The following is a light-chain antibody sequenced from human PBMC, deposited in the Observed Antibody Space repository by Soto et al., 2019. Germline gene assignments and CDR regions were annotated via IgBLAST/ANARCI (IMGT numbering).Light chain of an antibody. CDR3: NSYSSTSTYV. CDR1: SSDVGGYNY. J-gene: IGLJ1*01. V-gene: IGLV2-14*03. CDR2: DVT. Sequence: QSALTQPASVSGSPGQSITISCTGTSSDVGGYNYVSWYQQHPGKAPKLMIYDVTNRPSGVSNRFFGSKSGNTASLTISGLQAEDEADYFCNSYSSTSTYVFGTGTKVTVL.